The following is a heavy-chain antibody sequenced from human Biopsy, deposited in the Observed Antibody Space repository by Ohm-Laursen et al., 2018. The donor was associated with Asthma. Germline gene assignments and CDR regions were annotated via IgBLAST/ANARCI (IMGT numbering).Heavy chain of an antibody. CDR1: GFTFSNYG. V-gene: IGHV3-30*03. J-gene: IGHJ4*02. D-gene: IGHD2-21*01. CDR2: ISSDVRE. CDR3: VRWRSGYPDHYSDF. Sequence: SLRLSCSASGFTFSNYGMHWVRQAPGKGLEWVALISSDVREWYADSVKGRFTISRDNSKNTLDLQMNSLRGDDTAVYYCVRWRSGYPDHYSDFWGLGTLVTVSS.